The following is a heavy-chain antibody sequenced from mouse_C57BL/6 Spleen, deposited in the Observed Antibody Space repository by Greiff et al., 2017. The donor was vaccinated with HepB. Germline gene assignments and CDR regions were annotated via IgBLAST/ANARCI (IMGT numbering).Heavy chain of an antibody. CDR2: ISLGGSYT. CDR1: GFTFSSYG. D-gene: IGHD1-1*02. CDR3: ASRYYYGGGPNYFDY. Sequence: EVQLQESGGDLVKPGASLKISCAASGFTFSSYGMSWVRQTPDKRLEWVGTISLGGSYTYYPDSVKGRITIARDNANNTLYLQMSRLKSEDTAMYYCASRYYYGGGPNYFDYWGQGTTLTVSS. J-gene: IGHJ2*01. V-gene: IGHV5-6*01.